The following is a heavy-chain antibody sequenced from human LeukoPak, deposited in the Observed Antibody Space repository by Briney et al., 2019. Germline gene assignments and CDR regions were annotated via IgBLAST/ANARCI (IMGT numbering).Heavy chain of an antibody. CDR3: ARPRYTAAYDL. V-gene: IGHV3-7*01. J-gene: IGHJ3*01. Sequence: GGSLRLSCAASGFTFSIYWMTWVRQAPGKGLEWVANMKGDGSEKHYEDSVKGRFTISRGNARNVLYLEMNSLRVEDTALYYCARPRYTAAYDLWGQGTRVTVSS. D-gene: IGHD3-16*02. CDR2: MKGDGSEK. CDR1: GFTFSIYW.